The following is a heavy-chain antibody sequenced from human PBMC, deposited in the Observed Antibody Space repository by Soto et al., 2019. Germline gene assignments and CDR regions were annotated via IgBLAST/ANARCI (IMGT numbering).Heavy chain of an antibody. CDR1: GFTLSSYW. D-gene: IGHD2-15*01. J-gene: IGHJ4*02. Sequence: EVQLVESGGGLVQPGGSLRLSCAVSGFTLSSYWMHWVRHGPGKGLVWVSRMNSDGSSTSYADSVKGRFTISRDNAKNTLYLQKNSLRADDTVLYYCPRVGCSGGSCIDYWGQGTLVTVTS. V-gene: IGHV3-74*01. CDR2: MNSDGSST. CDR3: PRVGCSGGSCIDY.